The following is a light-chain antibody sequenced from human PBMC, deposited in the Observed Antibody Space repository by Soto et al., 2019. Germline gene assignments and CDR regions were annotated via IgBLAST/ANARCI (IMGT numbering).Light chain of an antibody. Sequence: QSALTQPDSVSGAPGQSFTLSCTGTNSDVNYVSWHQQHPGKSPKLMIYVVINRSSGVSNRFSGSKSGNTASLTISGLQAEDEADYYCSSSTSSNTFVFGTGTKVTVL. CDR3: SSSTSSNTFV. J-gene: IGLJ1*01. CDR2: VVI. V-gene: IGLV2-14*01. CDR1: NSDVNY.